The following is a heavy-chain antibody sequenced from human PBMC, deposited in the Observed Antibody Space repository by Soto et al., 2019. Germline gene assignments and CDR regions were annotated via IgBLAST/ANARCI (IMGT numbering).Heavy chain of an antibody. CDR3: ARQYNWNANFDY. D-gene: IGHD1-1*01. J-gene: IGHJ4*02. CDR2: ISGSGGST. Sequence: LRLSCAASGFTFSSYAMSWVRQAPGKGLEWVSAISGSGGSTYYADSVKGRFTISRDNSKNTLYLQMNSLRAEDTAVYYCARQYNWNANFDYWGQGTLVTVSS. V-gene: IGHV3-23*01. CDR1: GFTFSSYA.